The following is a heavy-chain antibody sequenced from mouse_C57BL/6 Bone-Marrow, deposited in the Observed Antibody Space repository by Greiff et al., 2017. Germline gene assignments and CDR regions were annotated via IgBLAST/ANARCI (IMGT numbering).Heavy chain of an antibody. CDR2: ISDGGSYT. CDR3: ARELPTVDYYAMDY. J-gene: IGHJ4*01. Sequence: EVQVVESGGGLVKPGGSLKLSCAASGFTFSSYAMSWVRQTPEKRLEWVATISDGGSYTYYPDNVKGRFTISRDNAKNNLYLQMSHLKSEDTAMYYCARELPTVDYYAMDYWGQGTSVTVSS. CDR1: GFTFSSYA. D-gene: IGHD1-1*01. V-gene: IGHV5-4*01.